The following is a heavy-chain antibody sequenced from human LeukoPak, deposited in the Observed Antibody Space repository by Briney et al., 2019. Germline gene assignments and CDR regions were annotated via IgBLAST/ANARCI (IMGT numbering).Heavy chain of an antibody. D-gene: IGHD3-22*01. CDR3: AKSLNYYDSSGYTN. Sequence: GGSLRLSCAASGFTFSSYAMSWVRQAPGKGLEWVSAISGSGGSTYYADSVKGRFTISRDNSKNTLYLQMNSLRAEDTAVYYCAKSLNYYDSSGYTNWGQGTLVTVSS. V-gene: IGHV3-23*01. CDR1: GFTFSSYA. CDR2: ISGSGGST. J-gene: IGHJ4*02.